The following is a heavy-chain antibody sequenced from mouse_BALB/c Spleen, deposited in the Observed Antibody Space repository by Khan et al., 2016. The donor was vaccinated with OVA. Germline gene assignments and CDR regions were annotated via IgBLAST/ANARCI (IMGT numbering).Heavy chain of an antibody. CDR2: IWSDGST. CDR1: GFSLTNYG. V-gene: IGHV2-6-1*01. CDR3: ARQPYYHYYIMDY. J-gene: IGHJ4*01. Sequence: QVQLQQSGPALVAPSQSLSITCTISGFSLTNYGVHWVRQPPGKGLAWLVVIWSDGSTTYNSALKSRLSISKDNSKSQVFLKMNSLQTDDTAMYYCARQPYYHYYIMDYWGQGTSVTVSS. D-gene: IGHD2-10*01.